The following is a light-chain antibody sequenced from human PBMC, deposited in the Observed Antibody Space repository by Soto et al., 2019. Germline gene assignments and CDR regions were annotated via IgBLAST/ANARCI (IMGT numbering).Light chain of an antibody. CDR3: CSYGGSYV. CDR2: EVS. J-gene: IGLJ1*01. Sequence: APTQPASGSGAPRPSITISCTGNSSDVGSYNLVSWYQQHPGKAPKVMIYEVSKRPSGVSNRFSGSKSGNTASLTISGLQAEDEADYYCCSYGGSYVFGPGTKVTVL. CDR1: SSDVGSYNL. V-gene: IGLV2-23*02.